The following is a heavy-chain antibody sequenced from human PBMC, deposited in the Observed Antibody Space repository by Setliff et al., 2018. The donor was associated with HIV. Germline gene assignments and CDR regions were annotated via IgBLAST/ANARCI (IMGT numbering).Heavy chain of an antibody. CDR1: GDSISSRSFY. Sequence: PSETLSLTCSVLGDSISSRSFYWSWVRPVPGKGLEWIGQISNSGPGSYNPSLTNRLVILMHSTDNHFSLRLDFVTAADTAVYYCARAAYVWGTYRFSPFDFWGQGAQVTVSS. CDR3: ARAAYVWGTYRFSPFDF. CDR2: ISNSGPG. D-gene: IGHD3-16*02. V-gene: IGHV4-31*03. J-gene: IGHJ4*02.